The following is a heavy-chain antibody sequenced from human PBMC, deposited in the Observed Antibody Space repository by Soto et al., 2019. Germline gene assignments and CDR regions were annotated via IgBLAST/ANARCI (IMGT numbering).Heavy chain of an antibody. CDR1: GFTFSSYA. CDR2: ISYDGSNK. Sequence: GGSLRLSCAASGFTFSSYAMHWVRQAPGKGLEWVAVISYDGSNKYYADSVKGRFTISRDNSKNTLYLQMNSLRAEDTAVYYCARLYGSGYNWNYLLSAWEDAFDIWGQGTMVTVSS. CDR3: ARLYGSGYNWNYLLSAWEDAFDI. D-gene: IGHD1-7*01. V-gene: IGHV3-30-3*01. J-gene: IGHJ3*02.